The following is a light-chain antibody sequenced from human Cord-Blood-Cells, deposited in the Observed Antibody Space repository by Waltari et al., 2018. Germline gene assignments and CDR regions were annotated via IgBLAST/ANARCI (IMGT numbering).Light chain of an antibody. CDR3: QTWGTGPWV. CDR2: LNSDGSH. V-gene: IGLV4-69*01. J-gene: IGLJ3*02. Sequence: QLVLTQSPSASASLGASVKLTCTLSSGHSSYAIAWHQQQPEKGPRYLMKLNSDGSHSKGGGIPDRFSGSSSGAERYLTISSLQSEDEADYYCQTWGTGPWVFGGGTKLTVL. CDR1: SGHSSYA.